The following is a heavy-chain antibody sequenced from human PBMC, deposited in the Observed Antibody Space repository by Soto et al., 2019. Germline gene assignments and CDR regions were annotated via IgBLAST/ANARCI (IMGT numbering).Heavy chain of an antibody. CDR3: TRRGDSYYYGMAV. CDR2: ISGGGDST. V-gene: IGHV3-23*01. Sequence: GGSLRLSCAASGFTFTNYAMSWVRQAPGKGLEWVSSISGGGDSTFYADSVKGRFAISRDTSSNTLYLQMNSLRAEDTAVYYCTRRGDSYYYGMAVWGQVTTVTVSS. D-gene: IGHD3-10*01. J-gene: IGHJ6*02. CDR1: GFTFTNYA.